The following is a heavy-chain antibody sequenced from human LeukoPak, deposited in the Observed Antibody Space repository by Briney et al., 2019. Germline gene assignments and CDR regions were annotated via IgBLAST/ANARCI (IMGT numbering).Heavy chain of an antibody. CDR3: AKVHLRIEIYAFDV. Sequence: GGSLRLSCAASGFTFSSYAMSWVRQAPGKGLEWVSAISGSGGSTYYADSVKGRFTISRDNSKNTLFLQMNNLRVEDTAVYYCAKVHLRIEIYAFDVWGQGTVVTVSS. V-gene: IGHV3-23*01. CDR2: ISGSGGST. J-gene: IGHJ3*01. D-gene: IGHD1-26*01. CDR1: GFTFSSYA.